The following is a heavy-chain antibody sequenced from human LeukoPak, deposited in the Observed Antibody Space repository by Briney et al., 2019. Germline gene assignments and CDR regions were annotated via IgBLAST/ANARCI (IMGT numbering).Heavy chain of an antibody. D-gene: IGHD3-10*01. V-gene: IGHV5-51*01. Sequence: GESLKISCKGSGYIFTSYWIGWVRQMPGKGLEWMGIIYPGDSDTRYSPSFQGQVTVSADKSISTAYLQWSSLKASDTAMYYCASGFTMVRGVIIEGPFDYWGQGTLVTVSS. J-gene: IGHJ4*02. CDR2: IYPGDSDT. CDR3: ASGFTMVRGVIIEGPFDY. CDR1: GYIFTSYW.